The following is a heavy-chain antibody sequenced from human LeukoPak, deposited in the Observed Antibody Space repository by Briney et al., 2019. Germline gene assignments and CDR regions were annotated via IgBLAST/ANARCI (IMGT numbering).Heavy chain of an antibody. V-gene: IGHV3-30-3*01. J-gene: IGHJ4*02. D-gene: IGHD3-22*01. Sequence: GRSLRLSCAASGFTFSSYAKHWVRQAPGKGLEWVAVISYDGSNKYYADSVKGRFTISRDNSKNTLYLQMNSLRAEDTAVYYCAREPFTYYDSSGYYFDYWGQGTLVIVSS. CDR3: AREPFTYYDSSGYYFDY. CDR2: ISYDGSNK. CDR1: GFTFSSYA.